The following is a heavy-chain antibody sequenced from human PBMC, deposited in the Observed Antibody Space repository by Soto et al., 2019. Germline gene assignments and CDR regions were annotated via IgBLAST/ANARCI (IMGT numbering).Heavy chain of an antibody. CDR3: AKVQHSYGYRVLGAGHFDY. Sequence: PGGSLRLSCAASGFTFSSYAMSWVRQAPGKGLEWVSAISGSGGSTYYADSVKGRFTISRDNSKNTLYLQMNSLRAEDTAVYYCAKVQHSYGYRVLGAGHFDYWGQGTLVTVSS. J-gene: IGHJ4*02. D-gene: IGHD5-18*01. CDR1: GFTFSSYA. CDR2: ISGSGGST. V-gene: IGHV3-23*01.